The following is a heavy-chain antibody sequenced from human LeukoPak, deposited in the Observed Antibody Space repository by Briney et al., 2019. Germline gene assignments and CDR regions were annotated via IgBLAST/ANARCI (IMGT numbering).Heavy chain of an antibody. CDR2: IYYSGST. Sequence: SETLSLTCTVSGGSVSSGSYYWSWIRQPPGTGLEWIGYIYYSGSTNYNPSLKSRVTISVDTSKNQFSLKLTSVTAADTAVYYCARSYSSGWYPIDSWGQGTLVTVSS. J-gene: IGHJ4*02. V-gene: IGHV4-61*01. D-gene: IGHD6-19*01. CDR1: GGSVSSGSYY. CDR3: ARSYSSGWYPIDS.